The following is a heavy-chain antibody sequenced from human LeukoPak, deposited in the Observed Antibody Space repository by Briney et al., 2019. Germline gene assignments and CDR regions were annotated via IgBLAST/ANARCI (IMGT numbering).Heavy chain of an antibody. J-gene: IGHJ4*02. CDR3: AKDEGYLTIRCGFDY. D-gene: IGHD3-3*01. CDR1: GFTVSSNY. CDR2: IYSGGST. V-gene: IGHV3-53*01. Sequence: GGSLRLSCAASGFTVSSNYMSWVRQAPGKGLEWVSVIYSGGSTYYADSVKGRFTISRDNSKNTLYLQMNSLRAEDTAVYYCAKDEGYLTIRCGFDYWGQGTLVTVSS.